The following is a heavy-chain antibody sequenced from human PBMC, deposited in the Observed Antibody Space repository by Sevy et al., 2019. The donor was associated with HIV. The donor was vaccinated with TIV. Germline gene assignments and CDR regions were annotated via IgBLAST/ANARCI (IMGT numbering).Heavy chain of an antibody. CDR3: AKGGTTRRDAFDI. V-gene: IGHV1-2*02. Sequence: SVKVCCKASGYTFTGYYMHWVRQAPGQGLEWMGWINPNSGGTNYAQKFQGRVNMTRDTSISTAYMELSRLRSDDTAVYYCAKGGTTRRDAFDIWGQGTMVTVSS. J-gene: IGHJ3*02. CDR1: GYTFTGYY. D-gene: IGHD1-1*01. CDR2: INPNSGGT.